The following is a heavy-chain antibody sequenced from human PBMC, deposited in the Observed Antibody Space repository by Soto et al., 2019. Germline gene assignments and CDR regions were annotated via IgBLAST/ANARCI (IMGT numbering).Heavy chain of an antibody. J-gene: IGHJ4*02. CDR3: AKGLLTYYYGSGSLEYYFDY. D-gene: IGHD3-10*01. Sequence: PGGSLRLSCVASGFTFSSYAMSWVRQAPGKGLEWVSAISGSGGSTYYADSVKGRFTISRDNSKNTLYLQMNSLRAEDTAVYYCAKGLLTYYYGSGSLEYYFDYWGQGTLVTVSS. V-gene: IGHV3-23*01. CDR2: ISGSGGST. CDR1: GFTFSSYA.